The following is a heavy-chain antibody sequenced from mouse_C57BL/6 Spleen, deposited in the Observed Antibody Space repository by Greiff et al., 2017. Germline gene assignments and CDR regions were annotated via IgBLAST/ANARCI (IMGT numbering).Heavy chain of an antibody. D-gene: IGHD2-5*01. CDR2: IYPGDGDT. Sequence: QVQLQQSGPELVKPGASVKISCMASGYAFSSSWMNWVKQRPGKGLEWIGRIYPGDGDTNYNGKFKGKATLTADKSSSTAYMQLSSLTSEDSAVYFCARSGSNYLYYAMDYWGQGTSVTVSS. CDR3: ARSGSNYLYYAMDY. V-gene: IGHV1-82*01. CDR1: GYAFSSSW. J-gene: IGHJ4*01.